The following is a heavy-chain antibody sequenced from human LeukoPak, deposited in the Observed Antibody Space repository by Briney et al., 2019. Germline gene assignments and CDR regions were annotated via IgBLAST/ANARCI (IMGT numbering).Heavy chain of an antibody. D-gene: IGHD5-18*01. J-gene: IGHJ4*02. Sequence: GGSLRLSCAASGFTFSSYSMNWVRQAPGKGLEWVSSISSSSSYIYYADSVKGRFTISRDNAKNSLYLQMNSLRAEDTAVYYCARDRLWDHCDYWGQGTLVTVSS. V-gene: IGHV3-21*01. CDR3: ARDRLWDHCDY. CDR2: ISSSSSYI. CDR1: GFTFSSYS.